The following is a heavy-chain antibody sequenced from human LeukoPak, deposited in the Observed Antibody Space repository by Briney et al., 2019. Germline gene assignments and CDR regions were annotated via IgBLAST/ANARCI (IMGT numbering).Heavy chain of an antibody. Sequence: SETLSLTCTVSGGSISSYYWSWIRQPPGKGLEWIGYIYYSGSTNYNPSLKSRVTISVDTSKNQFSLKLSSVTAADTAVYYCARVSGYYYYMDVWGKGTTVTISS. CDR1: GGSISSYY. CDR2: IYYSGST. CDR3: ARVSGYYYYMDV. V-gene: IGHV4-59*01. J-gene: IGHJ6*03. D-gene: IGHD3-10*01.